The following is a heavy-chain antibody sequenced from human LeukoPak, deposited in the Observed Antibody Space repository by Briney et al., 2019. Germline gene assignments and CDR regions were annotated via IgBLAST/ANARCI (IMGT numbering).Heavy chain of an antibody. J-gene: IGHJ3*02. CDR1: GDSVSSNSAA. CDR3: AREGDGYNSDAFDI. CDR2: TYYRSKWYN. Sequence: SQTLSLTCAISGDSVSSNSAAWNWIRKSPSRGLEWLGRTYYRSKWYNGYAVSVKSRITINPDTSKNQFSLQLNSVTPEDTAVYYCAREGDGYNSDAFDIWGQGTMVTVSS. D-gene: IGHD5-24*01. V-gene: IGHV6-1*01.